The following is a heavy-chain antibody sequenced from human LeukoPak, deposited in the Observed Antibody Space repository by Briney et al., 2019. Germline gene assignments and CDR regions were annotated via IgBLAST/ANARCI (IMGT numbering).Heavy chain of an antibody. CDR1: GFTFSSYW. J-gene: IGHJ2*01. D-gene: IGHD3-16*01. CDR2: IKQDGSEK. CDR3: ARGCLGCFKWTTEVKFGYFDL. V-gene: IGHV3-7*01. Sequence: GGSLRLSCAASGFTFSSYWMSWVRQAPGKGLEWVANIKQDGSEKYYVDSVKGRFTISRDNAKNSLYLQMNSLRAEATAVYYCARGCLGCFKWTTEVKFGYFDLWGRGTLVTVSS.